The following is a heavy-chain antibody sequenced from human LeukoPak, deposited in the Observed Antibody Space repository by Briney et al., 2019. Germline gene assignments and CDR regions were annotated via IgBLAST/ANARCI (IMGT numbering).Heavy chain of an antibody. J-gene: IGHJ4*02. Sequence: GGSLRLSCVTSGFTFSSHAMNWVRQAPGKGLEWVSYISSSSSTIYYADSVKGRFTISRDNAKNSVYLQMSNLRDEDTAVYYCARDGITMVRGVMIDFDYWGQGARVTVSS. V-gene: IGHV3-48*02. CDR3: ARDGITMVRGVMIDFDY. CDR1: GFTFSSHA. CDR2: ISSSSSTI. D-gene: IGHD3-10*01.